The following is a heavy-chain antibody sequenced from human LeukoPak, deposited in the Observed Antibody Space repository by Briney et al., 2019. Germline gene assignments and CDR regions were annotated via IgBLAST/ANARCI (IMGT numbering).Heavy chain of an antibody. CDR2: INPNSGDT. CDR3: ARASGYCTSSSCPDMDH. D-gene: IGHD2-2*01. Sequence: GASVKVSCKASGYTFIGYYMHWVRQAPGQGLEWMGWINPNSGDTNYAQRFQGRVTMTRDTSIRTAYMELNRLRSDDTAVYYCARASGYCTSSSCPDMDHWGQGTLVTVSS. V-gene: IGHV1-2*02. CDR1: GYTFIGYY. J-gene: IGHJ4*02.